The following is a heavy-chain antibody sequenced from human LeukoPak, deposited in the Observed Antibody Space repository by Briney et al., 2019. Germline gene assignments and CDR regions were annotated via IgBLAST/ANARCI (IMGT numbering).Heavy chain of an antibody. CDR2: IYYSVNP. CDR3: ARDRHYYYGSGSYCGEFDP. J-gene: IGHJ5*02. CDR1: GGSISSSSFY. D-gene: IGHD3-10*01. Sequence: SETLSLICTVSGGSISSSSFYWGWIRQSRGKGLEWLGSIYYSVNPYYNPSLKSRVTISVDTSENQFSLKLSSVTAADTAVYYCARDRHYYYGSGSYCGEFDPWGQGTLVTVSS. V-gene: IGHV4-39*07.